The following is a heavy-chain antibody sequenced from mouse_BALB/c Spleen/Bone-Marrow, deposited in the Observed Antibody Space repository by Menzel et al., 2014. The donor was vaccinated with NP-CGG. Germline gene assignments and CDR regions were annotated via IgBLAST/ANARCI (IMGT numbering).Heavy chain of an antibody. CDR3: APYYYGSNSFAY. D-gene: IGHD1-1*01. CDR2: IDPANGNT. V-gene: IGHV14-3*02. J-gene: IGHJ3*01. CDR1: GFNIKDTY. Sequence: VQLQQSGAELVKPGASVKLSCTASGFNIKDTYMHWVKQRPEQGLEWIGRIDPANGNTKYDPKFQGKATITADTSSNTAYLQLSSLTSEDTAVYYCAPYYYGSNSFAYWGQGTLVTVSA.